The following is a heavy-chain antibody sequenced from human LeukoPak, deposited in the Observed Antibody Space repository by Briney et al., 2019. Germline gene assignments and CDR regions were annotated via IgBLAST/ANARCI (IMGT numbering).Heavy chain of an antibody. V-gene: IGHV1-2*02. Sequence: ASVKVSCKASGYTFTGYYMHWVRQAPGQGLEGMGWINPNSGGTNYAQKFQGRVTMTRDTSISTAYMELSRLRSDDTAVYYCARDYQGYSTSYYFDYWGQGTLVTVSS. CDR3: ARDYQGYSTSYYFDY. CDR1: GYTFTGYY. CDR2: INPNSGGT. D-gene: IGHD4-11*01. J-gene: IGHJ4*02.